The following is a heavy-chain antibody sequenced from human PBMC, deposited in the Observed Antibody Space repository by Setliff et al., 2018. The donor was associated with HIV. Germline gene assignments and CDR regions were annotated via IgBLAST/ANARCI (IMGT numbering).Heavy chain of an antibody. CDR2: VNPNSGDA. Sequence: ASVKVSCKASGYTFTGHYLHWVRQAPGQGLEWLGWVNPNSGDAIYAQNFQGRVPMTRDTSINAAYMELRGLRSDDTAVYYCARNFGLSPSGKYYYYYGMDIWGQGTTVTVS. V-gene: IGHV1-2*02. D-gene: IGHD3-10*01. CDR3: ARNFGLSPSGKYYYYYGMDI. CDR1: GYTFTGHY. J-gene: IGHJ6*02.